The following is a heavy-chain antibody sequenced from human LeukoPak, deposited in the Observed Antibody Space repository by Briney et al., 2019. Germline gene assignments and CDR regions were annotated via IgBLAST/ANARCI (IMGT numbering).Heavy chain of an antibody. J-gene: IGHJ4*02. V-gene: IGHV1-69*13. Sequence: GASVKVSCKASGGTFSSYAISWVRQAPGQGLEWMGGIIPIFGTANYAQKFQGRVTITADESTSTAYMELSSLRSDDTAVYYCARDRYSGGRTMVRGLGAYWGQGTLVTVSS. D-gene: IGHD3-10*01. CDR2: IIPIFGTA. CDR3: ARDRYSGGRTMVRGLGAY. CDR1: GGTFSSYA.